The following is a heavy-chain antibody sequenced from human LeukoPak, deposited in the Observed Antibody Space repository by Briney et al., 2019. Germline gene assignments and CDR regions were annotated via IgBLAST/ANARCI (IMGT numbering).Heavy chain of an antibody. D-gene: IGHD3-10*01. CDR3: AKGHRITMVRGVRFDY. V-gene: IGHV3-23*01. CDR1: GFTFSSYW. CDR2: ISGSGGST. Sequence: GGSLRLSCVVSGFTFSSYWMHWVRQAPGKGLEWVSAISGSGGSTYYADSVKGRFTISRDNSKNTLYLQMNSLRAEDTAVYYCAKGHRITMVRGVRFDYWGQGTLVTVSS. J-gene: IGHJ4*02.